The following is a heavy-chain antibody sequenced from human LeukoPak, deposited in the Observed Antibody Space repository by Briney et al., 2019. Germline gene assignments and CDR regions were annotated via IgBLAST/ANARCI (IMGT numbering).Heavy chain of an antibody. CDR2: INSDGSST. Sequence: PGGSLRLSFAPPGLTFSRYGWHWVRKAQGKGLVWVSLINSDGSSTNYADSVKGRFTISRDNAKNTVYLQMNSLRAEDTAVYYCARTNSGGFDSWGQGTLVTVSS. J-gene: IGHJ5*01. V-gene: IGHV3-74*01. CDR1: GLTFSRYG. D-gene: IGHD2-21*01. CDR3: ARTNSGGFDS.